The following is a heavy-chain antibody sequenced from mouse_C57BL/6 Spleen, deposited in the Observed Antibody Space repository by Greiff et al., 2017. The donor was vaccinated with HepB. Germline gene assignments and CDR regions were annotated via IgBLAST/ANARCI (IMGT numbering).Heavy chain of an antibody. CDR3: ARGGIYYGNYVY. J-gene: IGHJ2*01. CDR1: GYTFTSYW. Sequence: QVQLQQPGAELVKPGASVKLSCKASGYTFTSYWMQWVKQRPGQGLEWIGEIDPSDSYTNYNQKFKGKATLTVDTSSSTAYMQLSSLTSEDSAVYYCARGGIYYGNYVYWGQGTTLTVSS. V-gene: IGHV1-50*01. D-gene: IGHD2-1*01. CDR2: IDPSDSYT.